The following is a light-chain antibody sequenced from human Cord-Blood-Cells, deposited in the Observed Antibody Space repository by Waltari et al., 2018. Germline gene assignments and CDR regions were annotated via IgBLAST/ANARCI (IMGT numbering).Light chain of an antibody. J-gene: IGKJ2*01. CDR1: QSISSN. CDR3: QQSYSTPYT. Sequence: DIQMTQSPYSLSASVGDRVTITCRASQSISSNLNCYQQKTRKAPKLLIYAASSLQSGVPSRFSGSGSGTDFTLTISSLQPEDFATYYCQQSYSTPYTFGQGTKLEIK. V-gene: IGKV1-39*01. CDR2: AAS.